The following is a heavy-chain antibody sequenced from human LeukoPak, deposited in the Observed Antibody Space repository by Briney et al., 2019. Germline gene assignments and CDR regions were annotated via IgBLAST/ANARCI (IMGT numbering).Heavy chain of an antibody. V-gene: IGHV3-9*01. D-gene: IGHD3-3*02. CDR2: ISWNSGSI. CDR3: AKDMGYAFKKDGMDV. CDR1: GFTFDDYA. Sequence: PGGSLRLSCAASGFTFDDYAMHWVRQAPGKGLEWVSGISWNSGSIGYADSVKGRLTISRDNAKNSLYLQMNSLRAEDTALYYCAKDMGYAFKKDGMDVWGQGTTVTVSS. J-gene: IGHJ6*02.